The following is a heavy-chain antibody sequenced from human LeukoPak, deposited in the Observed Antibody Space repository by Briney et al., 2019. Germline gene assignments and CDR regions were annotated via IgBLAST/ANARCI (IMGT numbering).Heavy chain of an antibody. Sequence: ASVKVSCKASGYTFTSYGISWVRQAPGQGLEWMGWISAYNGNTNYAQKLQGRVTMTTDTSTSTAYMELRSLRSDDTAVYYCASDIGIGIAAAGGSLSSLYFDYWGQGTLVTVSS. J-gene: IGHJ4*02. V-gene: IGHV1-18*01. CDR2: ISAYNGNT. CDR3: ASDIGIGIAAAGGSLSSLYFDY. D-gene: IGHD6-13*01. CDR1: GYTFTSYG.